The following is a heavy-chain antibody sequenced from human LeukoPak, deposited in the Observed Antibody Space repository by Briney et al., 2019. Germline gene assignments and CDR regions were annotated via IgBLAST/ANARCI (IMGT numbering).Heavy chain of an antibody. Sequence: GGSLRLSCAASGFTFDDYGMSWVRQAPGKGLEWVSGINWNGGSTGYADSVKGRFTISRDNAKNSLYLQMNSLRAEDTALYYCARGKGIYYDSSGLDYWGQGTLVTVSS. CDR2: INWNGGST. J-gene: IGHJ4*02. CDR1: GFTFDDYG. D-gene: IGHD3-22*01. CDR3: ARGKGIYYDSSGLDY. V-gene: IGHV3-20*04.